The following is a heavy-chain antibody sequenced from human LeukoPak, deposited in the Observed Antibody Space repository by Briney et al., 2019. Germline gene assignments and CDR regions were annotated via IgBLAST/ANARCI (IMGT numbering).Heavy chain of an antibody. D-gene: IGHD6-25*01. CDR3: ANLAAPEGHYYYYYMDV. CDR2: ICGSGGST. J-gene: IGHJ6*03. V-gene: IGHV3-23*01. CDR1: GFTFNSLS. Sequence: GGSLRLSCAASGFTFNSLSMSWVRQAPAKGLEWVAAICGSGGSTYYADSVKGRFTTSRDNSKNTLYLQMNSLRAEDTAVYYCANLAAPEGHYYYYYMDVWGKGTTVTVSS.